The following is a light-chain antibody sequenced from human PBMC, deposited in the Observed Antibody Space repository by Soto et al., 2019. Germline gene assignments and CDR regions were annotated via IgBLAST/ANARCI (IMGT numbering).Light chain of an antibody. V-gene: IGKV1-39*01. CDR3: QQSYSTPLT. Sequence: DIQMTQSPSSLSASVGDRVTITCRASQSISSYLNWYQQKPGKAPKLLIYAASRLQSGVPSRFSGSGSGTDFNLTISSLQPEDFATYYCQQSYSTPLTFGPGTKVDIK. J-gene: IGKJ3*01. CDR2: AAS. CDR1: QSISSY.